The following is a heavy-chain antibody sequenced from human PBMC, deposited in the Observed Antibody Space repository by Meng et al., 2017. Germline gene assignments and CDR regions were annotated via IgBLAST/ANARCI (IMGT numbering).Heavy chain of an antibody. Sequence: QVQLPESGAGLVKPSQHLSLTCTAAGGSRGSGGYYWSWIRQHPGKGLEWIGYIYYSGSTYYNPSLKSRVTISVDTSKNQFSLKLSSVTAADTAVYYCARWRYGDYVGRDWYFDLWGRGTLVTVSS. CDR2: IYYSGST. CDR1: GGSRGSGGYY. D-gene: IGHD4-17*01. J-gene: IGHJ2*01. CDR3: ARWRYGDYVGRDWYFDL. V-gene: IGHV4-31*03.